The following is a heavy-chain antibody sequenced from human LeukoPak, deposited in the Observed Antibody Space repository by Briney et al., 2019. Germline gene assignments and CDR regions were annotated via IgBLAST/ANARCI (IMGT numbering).Heavy chain of an antibody. V-gene: IGHV5-51*01. D-gene: IGHD1-26*01. CDR2: IYPDDSDT. J-gene: IGHJ5*02. CDR1: GYSFTNYW. Sequence: GASLKISFKGSGYSFTNYWIGWVRQMPGKGLEWMGIIYPDDSDTRYSPSFQGQVTISADKSISTAYLQWSSLKSSDTATYYCATYHSGTSGDWFDPWGQGTLVTVSS. CDR3: ATYHSGTSGDWFDP.